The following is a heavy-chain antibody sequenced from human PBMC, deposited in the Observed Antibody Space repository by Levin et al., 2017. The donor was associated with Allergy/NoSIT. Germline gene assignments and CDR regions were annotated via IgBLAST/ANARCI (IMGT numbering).Heavy chain of an antibody. D-gene: IGHD6-6*01. CDR3: ARPEYSSSSGAFDI. CDR1: GGSFSSYY. CDR2: IYYSGST. J-gene: IGHJ3*02. Sequence: ESLKISCTVSGGSFSSYYWSWIRQPPGKGLEWIGYIYYSGSTNYNPSLKSRVTISVDTSKNQFSLKLSSVTAADTAVYYCARPEYSSSSGAFDIWGQGTMVTVSS. V-gene: IGHV4-59*01.